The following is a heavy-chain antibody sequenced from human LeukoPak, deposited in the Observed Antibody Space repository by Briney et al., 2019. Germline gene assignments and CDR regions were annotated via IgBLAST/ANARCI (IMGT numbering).Heavy chain of an antibody. CDR2: INPNSGGT. V-gene: IGHV1-2*02. D-gene: IGHD3-22*01. J-gene: IGHJ4*02. CDR3: ARSKYYDSSGYSY. CDR1: GYTFTGYY. Sequence: ASVKVSCKASGYTFTGYYMHWVRQAPGQGLEWMGWINPNSGGTNYAQKFQGRVTMTRDTSISTAYMELSRLRSEDTAVYYCARSKYYDSSGYSYWGQGTLVTVSS.